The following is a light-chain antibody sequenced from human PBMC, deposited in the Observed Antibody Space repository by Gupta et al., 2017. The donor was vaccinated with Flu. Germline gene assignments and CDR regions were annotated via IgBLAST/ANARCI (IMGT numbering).Light chain of an antibody. V-gene: IGKV1-33*01. CDR2: DAT. J-gene: IGKJ2*01. CDR3: QQVDDLPNT. Sequence: PSSLSASIGDRVTITCRASRDISKSLNWYQQKPGKVPKPLIYDATNLDTGVPSRFSGSGSGTEFTITISSLQPEDFATYYCQQVDDLPNTFGQGTKLE. CDR1: RDISKS.